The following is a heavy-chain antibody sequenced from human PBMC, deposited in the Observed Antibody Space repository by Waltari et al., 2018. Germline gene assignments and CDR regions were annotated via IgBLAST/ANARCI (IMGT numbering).Heavy chain of an antibody. V-gene: IGHV1-69*13. J-gene: IGHJ4*02. CDR3: ARVGVRYYFDY. CDR2: LIPSFGTA. CDR1: GGTFSSYA. D-gene: IGHD3-16*01. Sequence: QVQLVQSGAEVKKPGSSVKVSCKASGGTFSSYAISWVRQAPGQGLEWMGRLIPSFGTANYAQKFQGRVTSPAEKATSTAYMELSSRRSEDTAVYYCARVGVRYYFDYWGQGTLVTVAS.